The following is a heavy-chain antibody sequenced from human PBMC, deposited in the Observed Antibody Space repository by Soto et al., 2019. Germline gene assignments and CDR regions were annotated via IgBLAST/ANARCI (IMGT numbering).Heavy chain of an antibody. CDR1: GTSLSGLP. CDR2: LDYEEGER. CDR3: ARESGITGTRAFNH. D-gene: IGHD1-20*01. J-gene: IGHJ4*02. V-gene: IGHV1-24*01. Sequence: ASVKVSCKVSGTSLSGLPMHWVRQAPGKGLEWMGSLDYEEGERSFAHRFQGRLTVTEDTSTDTAYMGLSSLTSVTAADTAVYYCARESGITGTRAFNHWGQGILVTVSS.